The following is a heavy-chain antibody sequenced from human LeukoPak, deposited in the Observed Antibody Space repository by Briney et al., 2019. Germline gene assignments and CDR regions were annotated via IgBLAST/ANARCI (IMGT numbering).Heavy chain of an antibody. D-gene: IGHD3-16*02. Sequence: PGGSLRLSCVASGFTFSNVWMSWVRQASGKGLEWVAVISYDGSNKYYADSVKGRFTISRDNSKNTLYLQMNSLRAEDTAVYYCARDGQLYYDYVWGSYLDYWGQGTLVTVSS. CDR3: ARDGQLYYDYVWGSYLDY. CDR1: GFTFSNVW. CDR2: ISYDGSNK. V-gene: IGHV3-30-3*01. J-gene: IGHJ4*02.